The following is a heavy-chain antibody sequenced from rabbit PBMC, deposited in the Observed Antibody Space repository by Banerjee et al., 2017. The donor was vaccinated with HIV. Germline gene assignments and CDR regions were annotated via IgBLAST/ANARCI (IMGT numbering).Heavy chain of an antibody. CDR2: INTSSGNT. V-gene: IGHV1S40*01. CDR3: VRKWDL. D-gene: IGHD1-1*01. Sequence: QSLEESGGDLVKPGASLTLTCTASGFSFSSDYDMCWVRQAPGKGLELIACINTSSGNTVYASWAKGRFTISRTSSTTVALQMTSLTAADTATYFCVRKWDLWGQGTLVTVS. J-gene: IGHJ4*01. CDR1: GFSFSSDYD.